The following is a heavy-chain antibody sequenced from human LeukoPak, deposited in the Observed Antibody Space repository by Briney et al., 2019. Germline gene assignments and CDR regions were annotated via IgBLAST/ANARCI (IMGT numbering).Heavy chain of an antibody. D-gene: IGHD4-17*01. CDR2: IYSSGTT. V-gene: IGHV4-4*07. CDR3: ARGREDYVTGSLLSFDY. CDR1: GGSISYYY. J-gene: IGHJ4*02. Sequence: PSETLSLTCTVSGGSISYYYWSWIRQPAGKGLRWIGRIYSSGTTNYNPSLKSRVSMSVDPSKSQFSLKLSSVTAADTAVYYCARGREDYVTGSLLSFDYWGQGILVTVSS.